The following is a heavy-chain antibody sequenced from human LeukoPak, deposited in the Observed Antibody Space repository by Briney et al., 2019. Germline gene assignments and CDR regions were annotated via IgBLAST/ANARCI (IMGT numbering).Heavy chain of an antibody. V-gene: IGHV1-18*01. Sequence: GASVKVSCKASGYTFTSYGISWVRQAPGQGLEWMGWISAYNGNTNYAQKLQGRVTMTTDTSTSTANMELRSLRSDDTAVYYCARGGHRGGAPYYFDYWGQGTLVTVSS. D-gene: IGHD2-21*01. J-gene: IGHJ4*02. CDR1: GYTFTSYG. CDR2: ISAYNGNT. CDR3: ARGGHRGGAPYYFDY.